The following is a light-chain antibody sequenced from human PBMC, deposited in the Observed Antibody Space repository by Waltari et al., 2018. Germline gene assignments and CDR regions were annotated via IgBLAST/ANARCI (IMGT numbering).Light chain of an antibody. J-gene: IGLJ1*01. V-gene: IGLV1-47*01. CDR2: KNH. CDR1: TSNVGTNY. CDR3: AVWEGSLKV. Sequence: SVLTQPPSVSGTPGQRVTISCSGSTSNVGTNYVFWYQLLPGAAPRLLIYKNHQRPSGVPARFSGSKSGTSASLAISGLRSEDEGDYYCAVWEGSLKVVGAGTKVTVL.